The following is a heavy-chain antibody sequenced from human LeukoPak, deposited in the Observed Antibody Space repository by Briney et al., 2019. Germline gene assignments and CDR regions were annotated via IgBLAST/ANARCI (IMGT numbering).Heavy chain of an antibody. Sequence: GGSLRLSCAASGFTFGSYSMSWVRQAPGKGLEWVATMKHDGSEEYYVDSVKGRFTISRHNARNSLYLQMNSLRAEDTAMYYCARDRIEVSYYYDTSGYSDYWGQGTLVTVSS. D-gene: IGHD3-22*01. CDR1: GFTFGSYS. J-gene: IGHJ4*02. CDR3: ARDRIEVSYYYDTSGYSDY. CDR2: MKHDGSEE. V-gene: IGHV3-7*01.